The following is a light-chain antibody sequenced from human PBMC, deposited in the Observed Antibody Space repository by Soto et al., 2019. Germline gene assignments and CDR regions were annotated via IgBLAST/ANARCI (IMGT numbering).Light chain of an antibody. Sequence: DIQMTQSPSSLSASVGDRVTITCRASQTISTYLNWYQQKPGKAPKVLIYAASSLQSGVPSRFSGSGSGTDFTLTISSLQPEDFATYFCQQSFITPWTFGQGTKVELK. CDR1: QTISTY. J-gene: IGKJ1*01. CDR3: QQSFITPWT. CDR2: AAS. V-gene: IGKV1-39*01.